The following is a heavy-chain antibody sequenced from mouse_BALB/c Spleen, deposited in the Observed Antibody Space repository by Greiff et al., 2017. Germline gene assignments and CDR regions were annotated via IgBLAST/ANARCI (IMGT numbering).Heavy chain of an antibody. CDR1: GYAFTNYL. V-gene: IGHV1-54*01. D-gene: IGHD2-1*01. CDR2: INPGSGGT. CDR3: ARCGNYPYYFDY. J-gene: IGHJ2*01. Sequence: VKLMESGAELVRPGTSVKVSCKASGYAFTNYLIEWVKQRPGQGLEWIGVINPGSGGTNYNEKFKGKATLTADKSSSTAYMQLSSLTSDDSAVYFCARCGNYPYYFDYWGQGTTLTVSS.